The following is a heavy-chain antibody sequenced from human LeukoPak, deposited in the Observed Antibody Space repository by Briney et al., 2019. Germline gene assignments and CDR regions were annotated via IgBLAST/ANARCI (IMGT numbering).Heavy chain of an antibody. J-gene: IGHJ6*03. CDR3: ARRATVVTPGYYYYYYMDV. CDR1: GGSISSYY. Sequence: PSETLSLTCTVSGGSISSYYWSWIRQPPGKGLEWIGYNYTSGSTNYNPSLKSRVTISVDTSKNQFSLKLSSVTAADTAVYYCARRATVVTPGYYYYYYMDVWGKGTTVTVSS. D-gene: IGHD4-23*01. CDR2: NYTSGST. V-gene: IGHV4-4*09.